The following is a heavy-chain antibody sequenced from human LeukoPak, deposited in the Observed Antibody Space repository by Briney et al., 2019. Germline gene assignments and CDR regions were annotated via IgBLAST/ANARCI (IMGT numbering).Heavy chain of an antibody. CDR2: ISSDGSDK. Sequence: PGGSRRLSCAGSGFMFSSYAMHWVRQAPGKGLEWVAVISSDGSDKYYADSVKGRFTISRDNSKNTLYLQMNSLRTEDTSVYYCAKDWGYASGTYYDYWGQGTLVTVSS. D-gene: IGHD3-10*01. CDR1: GFMFSSYA. J-gene: IGHJ4*02. CDR3: AKDWGYASGTYYDY. V-gene: IGHV3-30*18.